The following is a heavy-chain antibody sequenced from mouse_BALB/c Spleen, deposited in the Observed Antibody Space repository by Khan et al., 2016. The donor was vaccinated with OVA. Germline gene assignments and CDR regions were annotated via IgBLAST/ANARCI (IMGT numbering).Heavy chain of an antibody. J-gene: IGHJ1*01. CDR1: GFPFSTYT. CDR2: ISSGSTYT. CDR3: TRDGNYAHWYFDV. V-gene: IGHV5-6-4*01. Sequence: EVELVESGGGLVKPGGSLKLSCAASGFPFSTYTMSWVRQTPEKRLEWVATISSGSTYTYYPDSVKGRFTISRDNAKTTLYRQMSSLKSEDTALYYWTRDGNYAHWYFDVWGAGTTVTVAS. D-gene: IGHD2-1*01.